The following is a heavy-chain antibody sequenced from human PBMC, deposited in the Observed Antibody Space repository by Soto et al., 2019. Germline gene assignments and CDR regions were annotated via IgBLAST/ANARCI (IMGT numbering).Heavy chain of an antibody. CDR1: GFTFSSYW. CDR3: ARGDYDILTGQDRYYYYYYMDV. D-gene: IGHD3-9*01. Sequence: GWSLRLSCGASGFTFSSYWMHWVRQAPGKGLVWVSRINSDGSSTSYADSVKGRFTISRDNAKNTLYLQMNSLRAEDTAVYYCARGDYDILTGQDRYYYYYYMDVWGKGTTVTVSS. J-gene: IGHJ6*03. V-gene: IGHV3-74*01. CDR2: INSDGSST.